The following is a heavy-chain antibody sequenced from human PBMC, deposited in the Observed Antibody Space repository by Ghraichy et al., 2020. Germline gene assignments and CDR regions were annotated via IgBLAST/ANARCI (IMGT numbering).Heavy chain of an antibody. Sequence: LSLTCAASGFTVSSNYMSWVRQAPGKGLEWVSVIYSGGSTYYADSVKGRFTISRHNSKNTLYLQMNSLRAEDTAVYYCARGEDSSGTYFDYWGQGTLVTVSS. CDR2: IYSGGST. V-gene: IGHV3-53*04. J-gene: IGHJ4*02. D-gene: IGHD3-22*01. CDR3: ARGEDSSGTYFDY. CDR1: GFTVSSNY.